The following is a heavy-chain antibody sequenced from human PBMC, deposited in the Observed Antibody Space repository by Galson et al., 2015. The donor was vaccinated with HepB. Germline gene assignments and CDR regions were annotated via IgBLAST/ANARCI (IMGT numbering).Heavy chain of an antibody. J-gene: IGHJ4*02. CDR1: GFTFSDYY. CDR2: ISSSSSYT. D-gene: IGHD5-12*01. V-gene: IGHV3-11*06. Sequence: SLRLSCAASGFTFSDYYMSWIRQAPGKGLEWVSYISSSSSYTNYADSVKGRFTISRDNAKNSLYLQMNSLRAEDTAVYYCARHMVATSAWAKAQQFGYWGQGTLVTVSS. CDR3: ARHMVATSAWAKAQQFGY.